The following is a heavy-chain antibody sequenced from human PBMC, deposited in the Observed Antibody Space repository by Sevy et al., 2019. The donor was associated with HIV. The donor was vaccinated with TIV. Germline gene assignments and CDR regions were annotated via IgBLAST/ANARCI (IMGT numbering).Heavy chain of an antibody. D-gene: IGHD3-16*01. Sequence: GGSLRLSCVGSGFSFSDHRMHWVRQAPGKGLEWMAVISYDGRNTKYKADSVKGRFTISRDNSKNTLYLQMNRLRAEDTAIYYCARDRGEILSSAFDYWGQGTLVTVSS. V-gene: IGHV3-30*03. J-gene: IGHJ4*02. CDR3: ARDRGEILSSAFDY. CDR1: GFSFSDHR. CDR2: ISYDGRNTK.